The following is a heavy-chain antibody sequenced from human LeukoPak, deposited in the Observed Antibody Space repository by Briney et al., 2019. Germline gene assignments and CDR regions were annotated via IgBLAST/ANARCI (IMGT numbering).Heavy chain of an antibody. Sequence: GGSLRLSCAASGFTFSSYSMNWVRQAPGKGLEWIAYLSSSGSAFSYADSVKGRFTISRDNAKNSLYLQMNSLRAEDTAVYYCARIGASSWYEDYWGQGTLVTVSS. V-gene: IGHV3-48*04. CDR2: LSSSGSAF. J-gene: IGHJ4*02. D-gene: IGHD6-13*01. CDR3: ARIGASSWYEDY. CDR1: GFTFSSYS.